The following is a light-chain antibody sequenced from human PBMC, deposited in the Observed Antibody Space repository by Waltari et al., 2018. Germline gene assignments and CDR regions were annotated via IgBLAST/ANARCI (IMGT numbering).Light chain of an antibody. Sequence: EIVLTQSPATLSLSPGERATLSCRASLSISTYVAWYQQKPGQAPRLLIYDASNRVTGIPARFSGRGSGTDFTLTISSLEPEDFAVYYCQQRSNWPRLYTFGQGTKLEIK. V-gene: IGKV3-11*01. CDR2: DAS. J-gene: IGKJ2*01. CDR1: LSISTY. CDR3: QQRSNWPRLYT.